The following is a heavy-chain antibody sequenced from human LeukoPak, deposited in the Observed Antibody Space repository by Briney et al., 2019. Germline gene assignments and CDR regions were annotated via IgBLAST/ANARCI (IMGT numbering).Heavy chain of an antibody. CDR3: ARVRPQDAFDI. J-gene: IGHJ3*02. CDR1: GYSFTSYW. Sequence: GESLKISCKGSGYSFTSYWLGWVRQMPGKGLQWMGIIYPGDSDTGYSPSFQGQVTISADKSISTAYLQWSSLKASDTAMYYCARVRPQDAFDIWGQGTMVTVSS. V-gene: IGHV5-51*01. CDR2: IYPGDSDT.